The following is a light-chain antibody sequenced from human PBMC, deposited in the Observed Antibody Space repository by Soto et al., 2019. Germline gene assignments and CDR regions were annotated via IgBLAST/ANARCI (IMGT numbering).Light chain of an antibody. J-gene: IGLJ1*01. CDR3: QSYDSSLSGHYV. Sequence: QSVLSQSPSVSGAPGQRVTISCAGSSSNIGAGYDVHWYQQLPGKAPKLLIYSNINRPSGVPDRFSGSRSGTSASLAITGLQAEDEADYYCQSYDSSLSGHYVFGTGTKVTVL. CDR2: SNI. CDR1: SSNIGAGYD. V-gene: IGLV1-40*01.